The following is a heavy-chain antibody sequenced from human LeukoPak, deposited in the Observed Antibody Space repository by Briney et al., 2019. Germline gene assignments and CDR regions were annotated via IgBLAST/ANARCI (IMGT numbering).Heavy chain of an antibody. D-gene: IGHD3-10*01. CDR1: GGSISSYY. CDR2: IYYSGST. J-gene: IGHJ6*02. V-gene: IGHV4-59*01. CDR3: ASSLPIDMVRGAREYGMDV. Sequence: SETLSLTCTVSGGSISSYYWSWIRQPPGRGLEWIGYIYYSGSTNYNPSLKSRVTISVDTSKNQFSLKLSSVTAADTAVYYCASSLPIDMVRGAREYGMDVWGQGTTVTVSS.